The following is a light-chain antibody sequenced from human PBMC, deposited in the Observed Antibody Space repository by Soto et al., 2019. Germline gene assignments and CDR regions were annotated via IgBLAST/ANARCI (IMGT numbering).Light chain of an antibody. CDR1: QTIGSNY. CDR2: GAS. CDR3: QQYGSSRLT. V-gene: IGKV3-20*01. J-gene: IGKJ4*01. Sequence: ESVLTQSPGTLSLSPGERATLSCRASQTIGSNYLAWYQQKPGQSPRVLIYGASIRVVGIPDRFSGSGSGTDFTLTISRLEPEDFAVYFCQQYGSSRLTFGGGTTVEIK.